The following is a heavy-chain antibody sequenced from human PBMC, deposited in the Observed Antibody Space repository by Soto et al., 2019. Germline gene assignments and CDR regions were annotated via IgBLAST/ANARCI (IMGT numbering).Heavy chain of an antibody. CDR1: GYTFTSYG. J-gene: IGHJ5*02. Sequence: ASVKVSCKASGYTFTSYGIIWVRQAPGQGLEWMGWISAYNGNTNYAQKLQGRVTMTTDTSTSTAYMELRSLRSDDTAVYYCAREKRYCSSTSCSGWFDPWGQGTLVTVSS. D-gene: IGHD2-2*01. V-gene: IGHV1-18*04. CDR3: AREKRYCSSTSCSGWFDP. CDR2: ISAYNGNT.